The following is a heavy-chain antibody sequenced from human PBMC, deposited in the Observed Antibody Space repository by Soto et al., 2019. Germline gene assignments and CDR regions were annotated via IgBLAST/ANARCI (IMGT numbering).Heavy chain of an antibody. CDR3: ARDQISGWYNWFDP. CDR1: GGPLSRGGFY. D-gene: IGHD6-19*01. Sequence: PSENLSPTRPVSGGPLSRGGFYWSWIRQHPGKGLEWIGYIYYSGSTYYNPSLKSRVTISVDTSKNQFSLKLSSVTAADTAVYYCARDQISGWYNWFDPWGQGTLVTVSS. V-gene: IGHV4-31*03. J-gene: IGHJ5*02. CDR2: IYYSGST.